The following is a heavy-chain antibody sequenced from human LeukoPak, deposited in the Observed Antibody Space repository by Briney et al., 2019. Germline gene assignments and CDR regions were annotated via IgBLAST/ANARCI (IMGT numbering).Heavy chain of an antibody. Sequence: GRSLRLSCAASGFTFDDYAMHWVRQAPGKGLEWVSGISWNSGSIGYADSVKGRFTISRDNAKDSLYLQMDSLRAEDTALYYCAKELGDYWGQGTLVTVSS. CDR2: ISWNSGSI. V-gene: IGHV3-9*01. CDR3: AKELGDY. CDR1: GFTFDDYA. D-gene: IGHD7-27*01. J-gene: IGHJ4*02.